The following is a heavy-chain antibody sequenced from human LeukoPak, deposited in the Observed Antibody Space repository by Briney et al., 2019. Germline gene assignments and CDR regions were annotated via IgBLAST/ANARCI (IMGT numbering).Heavy chain of an antibody. CDR3: ARHFLGRNLDY. CDR1: GGSVSSYY. D-gene: IGHD2-15*01. V-gene: IGHV4-59*08. J-gene: IGHJ4*02. Sequence: ETLSLTCSVSGGSVSSYYWSWIRQSPGKGLEWIGYIHNSGRTNYNPSLKSRVTISVDTSKNQFSLKLSSVTAADTAVYYCARHFLGRNLDYWGQGTLVTVSS. CDR2: IHNSGRT.